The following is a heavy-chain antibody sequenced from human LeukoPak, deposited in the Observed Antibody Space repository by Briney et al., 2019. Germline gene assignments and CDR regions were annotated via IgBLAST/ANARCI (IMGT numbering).Heavy chain of an antibody. D-gene: IGHD5-18*01. CDR2: ISSSGTNT. Sequence: GGSLRLSCAASGFTFSSYAMNWVRQAPGKGLEWVSGISSSGTNTYYADSVKGRFTISRDNSKNTLYMQMNSLRAEATAVYYCSKGAKPVIDMVKFGYWGQGTLVTVSS. V-gene: IGHV3-23*01. CDR1: GFTFSSYA. CDR3: SKGAKPVIDMVKFGY. J-gene: IGHJ4*02.